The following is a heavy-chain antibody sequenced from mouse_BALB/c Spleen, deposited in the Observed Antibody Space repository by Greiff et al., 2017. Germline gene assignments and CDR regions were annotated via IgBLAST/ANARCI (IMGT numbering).Heavy chain of an antibody. CDR1: GFTFSSYY. V-gene: IGHV5-6-2*01. D-gene: IGHD2-14*01. CDR2: INSNGGST. CDR3: ARNSYYRYDGFAY. J-gene: IGHJ3*01. Sequence: EVKLVESGGGLVKLGGSLKLSCAASGFTFSSYYMSWVRQTPEKRLELVAAINSNGGSTYYPDTVKGRFTISRDNAKNTLYLQMSRLKSEDTALYYCARNSYYRYDGFAYWGQGTLVTVSA.